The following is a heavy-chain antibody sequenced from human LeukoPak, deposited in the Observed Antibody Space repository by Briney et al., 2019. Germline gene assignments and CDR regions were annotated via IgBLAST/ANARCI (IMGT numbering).Heavy chain of an antibody. V-gene: IGHV3-30*02. J-gene: IGHJ3*01. D-gene: IGHD7-27*01. Sequence: PGGSLRLSCAASGFPFSSYAMHWVRQAPGKGLEWVAFIRHDGSNKYHSNSVQGRFTISRDNSRNTPYLQLNSLRPEDTAVYYCTKVRLLGALDDAFDVWGQGTMVTVSS. CDR3: TKVRLLGALDDAFDV. CDR1: GFPFSSYA. CDR2: IRHDGSNK.